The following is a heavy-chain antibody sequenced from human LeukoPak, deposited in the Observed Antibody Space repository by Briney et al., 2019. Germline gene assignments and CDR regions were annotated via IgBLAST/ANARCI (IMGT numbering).Heavy chain of an antibody. J-gene: IGHJ4*01. CDR3: THQGLER. D-gene: IGHD3-3*01. CDR1: GFTFSDSA. V-gene: IGHV3-73*01. Sequence: PGGSLKLSCAASGFTFSDSAMHWVRQASGKGLEWVGRIRSKANGYETGYAASVKGRFTISRDDSRNTAFLLMVSLKTEDTAVYFCTHQGLERWVHGTLVTVSS. CDR2: IRSKANGYET.